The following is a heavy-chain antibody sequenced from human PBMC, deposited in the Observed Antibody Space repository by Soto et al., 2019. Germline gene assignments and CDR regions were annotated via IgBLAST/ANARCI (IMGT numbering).Heavy chain of an antibody. CDR3: ARSGYSYGYSGYAFDI. D-gene: IGHD5-18*01. Sequence: GASVKVYCKASGGTFSSYAISWVRQAPGQGLEWMGGIIPIFGTANYAQKFQGRVMITADESTSTAYMELSSLRSEDTAVYYCARSGYSYGYSGYAFDIWGQGTMVTVSS. V-gene: IGHV1-69*13. CDR1: GGTFSSYA. J-gene: IGHJ3*02. CDR2: IIPIFGTA.